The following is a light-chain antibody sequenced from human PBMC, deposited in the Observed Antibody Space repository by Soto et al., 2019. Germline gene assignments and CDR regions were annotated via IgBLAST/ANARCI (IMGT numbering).Light chain of an antibody. CDR2: DAS. V-gene: IGKV3-11*01. Sequence: EIVLTQSPATLSLSPGERATLSCRASQSVSSYLAWYQQKPGQAPRLLIYDASNMATGIPARFSGSGSGTDFTLTISSLEPEDFAVYYCQQRSNWPWTFGGGTKVEIK. J-gene: IGKJ4*01. CDR1: QSVSSY. CDR3: QQRSNWPWT.